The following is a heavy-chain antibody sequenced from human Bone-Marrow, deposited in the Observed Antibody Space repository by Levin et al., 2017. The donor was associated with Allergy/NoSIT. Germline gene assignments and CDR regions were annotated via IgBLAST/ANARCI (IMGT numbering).Heavy chain of an antibody. CDR1: GFTFSSYA. D-gene: IGHD3-22*01. CDR3: AKEGYYDTTGYYLETNAYDI. Sequence: PGGSLRLSCAASGFTFSSYAMSWVRQAPGKGLEWVSCISASGGSKYHADPVKGRFTISRDNSKHTLYLQMHSLRAEDTAVYYCAKEGYYDTTGYYLETNAYDIWGQGTMVTVSS. CDR2: ISASGGSK. J-gene: IGHJ3*02. V-gene: IGHV3-23*01.